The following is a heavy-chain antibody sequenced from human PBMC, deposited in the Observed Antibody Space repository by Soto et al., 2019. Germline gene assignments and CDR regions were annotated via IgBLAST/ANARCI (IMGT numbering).Heavy chain of an antibody. J-gene: IGHJ6*03. CDR3: ARESGGATATLDYYYCYMEV. CDR2: INPNSGVT. CDR1: GDTFTGYY. Sequence: QVQLVQSGAEVKKPGASVTVSCRDSGDTFTGYYMHWVRQAPGQGLEWMGWINPNSGVTKYAQKFQGWVTMTRDTSIRTVYMQLSRLRSDDTAVYYCARESGGATATLDYYYCYMEVWGTGTTVTVSS. D-gene: IGHD5-12*01. V-gene: IGHV1-2*04.